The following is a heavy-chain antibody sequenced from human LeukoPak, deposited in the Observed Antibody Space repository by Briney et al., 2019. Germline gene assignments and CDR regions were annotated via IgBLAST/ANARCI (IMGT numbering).Heavy chain of an antibody. D-gene: IGHD2-2*01. CDR3: ARVVPPLYYFDY. CDR1: NGSISSNY. V-gene: IGHV4-59*08. J-gene: IGHJ4*02. Sequence: SETLSLTCTVSNGSISSNYWSWIRQPPGKGLEWIGDIYYGGSTNYNPSLRSRVTISVDRSKNQFSLNLRSVTAADTAVYYCARVVPPLYYFDYWGQGTLVTVSS. CDR2: IYYGGST.